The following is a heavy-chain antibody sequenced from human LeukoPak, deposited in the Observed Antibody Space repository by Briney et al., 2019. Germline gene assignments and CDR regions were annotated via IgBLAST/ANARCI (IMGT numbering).Heavy chain of an antibody. CDR3: ARAISGA. CDR2: INQDGSEK. J-gene: IGHJ5*02. Sequence: PGGSLRLSCVASGFTFSSMWMSWVRQAPGKGLEWVANINQDGSEKYYVDSVKGRFTISRDNAKNSLYLQMNSLRAEDTAVYYCARAISGAWGQGTLVTVSS. D-gene: IGHD2-15*01. CDR1: GFTFSSMW. V-gene: IGHV3-7*04.